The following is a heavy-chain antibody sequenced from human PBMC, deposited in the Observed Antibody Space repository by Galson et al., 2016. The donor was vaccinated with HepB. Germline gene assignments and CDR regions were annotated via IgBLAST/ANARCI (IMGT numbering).Heavy chain of an antibody. D-gene: IGHD3-10*01. CDR2: ISGTGYNT. Sequence: SLRLSCAASDFTFSSYGMNWVRQAPGKGLEWVAAISGTGYNTQYADSVKGRFTISRDKSKNTLYLQMNSLRAEDTAVYYCAKCLWVRGVYPFDRWGQGTLVTVSS. V-gene: IGHV3-23*01. CDR3: AKCLWVRGVYPFDR. J-gene: IGHJ5*02. CDR1: DFTFSSYG.